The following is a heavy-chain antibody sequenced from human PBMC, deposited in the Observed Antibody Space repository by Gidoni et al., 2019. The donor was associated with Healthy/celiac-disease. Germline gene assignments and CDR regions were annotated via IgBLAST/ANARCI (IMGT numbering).Heavy chain of an antibody. Sequence: QVQLQQSGPGLVKPSQTLSLTCATSGDSVSSNSAPWNRIRQSPSRGREWLGRTYYRSKWYNDYAVSVKSRITINPDTSKNQFSLQLNSVTPEDTAVYYCARSATGTTVFDGPEDDGYYGMDVWGQGTTVTVS. CDR2: TYYRSKWYN. CDR1: GDSVSSNSAP. CDR3: ARSATGTTVFDGPEDDGYYGMDV. V-gene: IGHV6-1*01. D-gene: IGHD1-7*01. J-gene: IGHJ6*02.